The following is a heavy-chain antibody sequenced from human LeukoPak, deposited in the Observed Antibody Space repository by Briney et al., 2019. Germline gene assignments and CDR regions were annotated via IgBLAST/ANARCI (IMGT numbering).Heavy chain of an antibody. V-gene: IGHV3-53*05. CDR1: GFTVSSNY. D-gene: IGHD3-10*01. CDR3: AKAGTDYYGDAFDI. CDR2: IYSGGST. J-gene: IGHJ3*02. Sequence: GGSLRLSCAASGFTVSSNYMSWVRQAPGKGLEWVSVIYSGGSTYYADSVKGRFTISRDNSKNSLYLQMNSLRAEDTALYYCAKAGTDYYGDAFDIWGQGTMVTVSS.